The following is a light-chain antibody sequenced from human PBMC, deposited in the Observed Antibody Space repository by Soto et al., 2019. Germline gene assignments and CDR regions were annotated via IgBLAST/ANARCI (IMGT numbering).Light chain of an antibody. CDR3: QLSHTTLT. CDR2: GAS. V-gene: IGKV1-39*01. J-gene: IGKJ5*01. Sequence: DIQMTHAPSSLSASLGDIVTITFRASQTIATFLNWYQQKPWKAPKLLIYGASTLQSGVPSRFSGSGSGADFTLTISSLQPEDSATYYCQLSHTTLTFGQGTRLEIK. CDR1: QTIATF.